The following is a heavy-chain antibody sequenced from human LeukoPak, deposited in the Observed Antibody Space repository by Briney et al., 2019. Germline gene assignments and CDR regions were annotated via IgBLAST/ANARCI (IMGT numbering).Heavy chain of an antibody. CDR2: IYYSGST. CDR1: GGAISSYY. V-gene: IGHV4-59*01. D-gene: IGHD6-19*01. CDR3: ASHSGVADDWFDP. J-gene: IGHJ5*02. Sequence: SETLSLTCTVSGGAISSYYWSWIRQPPGKGLEWIGYIYYSGSTNYNPSLKSRVTISVDTSKNQFSLKLSSVTAADTAVYYCASHSGVADDWFDPWGQGTLVTVSS.